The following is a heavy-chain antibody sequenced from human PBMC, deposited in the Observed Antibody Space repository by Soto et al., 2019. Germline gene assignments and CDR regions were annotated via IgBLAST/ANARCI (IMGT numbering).Heavy chain of an antibody. Sequence: LRLSCAASGFTFSSYAMSWVRQAPGKGLEWVSAISGSGGSTYYADSVKGRFTISRDNSKNTLYLQMNSLRAEDTAVYYCAKDLPLYDFWSGYYPDGMDVWGQGTTVTVSS. V-gene: IGHV3-23*01. CDR1: GFTFSSYA. CDR3: AKDLPLYDFWSGYYPDGMDV. J-gene: IGHJ6*02. CDR2: ISGSGGST. D-gene: IGHD3-3*01.